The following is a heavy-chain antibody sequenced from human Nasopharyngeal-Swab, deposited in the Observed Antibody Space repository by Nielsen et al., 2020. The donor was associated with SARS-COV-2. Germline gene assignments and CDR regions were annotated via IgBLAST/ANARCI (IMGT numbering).Heavy chain of an antibody. D-gene: IGHD3-10*01. V-gene: IGHV4-39*07. Sequence: WIRHPPGKGLEWIGRIYYSGSTYYNPSLKSRVTISVDTSKNQFSLKLSSVTAADTAVYYCARERGRGGIWNYYYYYMDVWGKGTTVTVSS. J-gene: IGHJ6*03. CDR2: IYYSGST. CDR3: ARERGRGGIWNYYYYYMDV.